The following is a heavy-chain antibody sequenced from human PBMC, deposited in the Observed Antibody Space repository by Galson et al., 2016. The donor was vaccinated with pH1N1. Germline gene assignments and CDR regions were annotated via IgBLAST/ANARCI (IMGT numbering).Heavy chain of an antibody. Sequence: KTLSLTCTVSGGSVTSSSYYWGWIRQPPGRGLEWIGSLYDRGSTYYNSALTSRVAISIDTSKNQFSLKVNSVTAADAAVYYCATMKAVSGPLYMDVWGKGTTVTVSS. CDR3: ATMKAVSGPLYMDV. CDR1: GGSVTSSSYY. J-gene: IGHJ6*03. V-gene: IGHV4-39*07. D-gene: IGHD3-22*01. CDR2: LYDRGST.